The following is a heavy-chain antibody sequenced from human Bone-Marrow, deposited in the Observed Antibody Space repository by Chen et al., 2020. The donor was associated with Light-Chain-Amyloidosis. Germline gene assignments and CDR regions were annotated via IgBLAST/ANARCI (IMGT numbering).Heavy chain of an antibody. Sequence: VESGGGGVQPGRSLRLSCAASGFTFSSYAMYWVRQAPGKGLEWLAFISYDGSRVTYAGSLKGRFTIYRDQSKRKLYLQMNSLGPEDTALYNCARERDGRGLDYGGQGTLASVST. CDR1: GFTFSSYA. CDR3: ARERDGRGLDY. D-gene: IGHD3-10*01. CDR2: ISYDGSRV. V-gene: IGHV3-30*03. J-gene: IGHJ4*02.